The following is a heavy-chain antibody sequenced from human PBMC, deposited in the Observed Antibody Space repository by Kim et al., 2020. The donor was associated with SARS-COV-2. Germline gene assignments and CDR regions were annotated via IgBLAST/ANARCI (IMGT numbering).Heavy chain of an antibody. Sequence: GGSLRLSCAASGFTFSSYGMHWVRQAPGKGLEWVAVISYDGSNKYYADSVKGRFTISRDNSKNTLYLQMNSLRAEDTAVYYCASFVWKQLWLRKAWGQGTLVTVSS. CDR2: ISYDGSNK. CDR3: ASFVWKQLWLRKA. J-gene: IGHJ5*02. V-gene: IGHV3-33*05. CDR1: GFTFSSYG. D-gene: IGHD5-18*01.